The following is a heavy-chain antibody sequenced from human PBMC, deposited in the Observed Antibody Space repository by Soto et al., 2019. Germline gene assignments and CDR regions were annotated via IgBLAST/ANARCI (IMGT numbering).Heavy chain of an antibody. V-gene: IGHV4-34*01. D-gene: IGHD5-12*01. CDR3: ARGGYVSSTQQVGSEYFDY. CDR2: INHSGST. Sequence: SETLSLTCAVYGGSFSGYYWSWIRQPPGKGLEWIGEINHSGSTNYNPSLKSRVTISVDTSKNQFSLKLSSVTAADTAVYYCARGGYVSSTQQVGSEYFDYWGQGTLVTVSS. J-gene: IGHJ4*02. CDR1: GGSFSGYY.